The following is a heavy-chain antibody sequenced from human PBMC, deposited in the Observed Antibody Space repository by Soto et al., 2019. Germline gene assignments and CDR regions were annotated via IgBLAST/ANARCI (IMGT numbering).Heavy chain of an antibody. D-gene: IGHD6-19*01. CDR1: GYTFTSYG. Sequence: QVQLVQSGAEVKKPGASVKVSCKASGYTFTSYGISWVRQAPGQGLEWMGWISAYNGNTNYAQKLQGRVTMTTDTSTSTSYMELRSLRSDDTAVYFCAMTLSSVWLSFYYYGMDVWGQGTTVTVSS. CDR2: ISAYNGNT. J-gene: IGHJ6*02. CDR3: AMTLSSVWLSFYYYGMDV. V-gene: IGHV1-18*01.